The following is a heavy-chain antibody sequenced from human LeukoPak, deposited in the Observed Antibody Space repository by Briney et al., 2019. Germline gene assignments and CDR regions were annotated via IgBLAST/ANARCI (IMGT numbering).Heavy chain of an antibody. CDR3: AKFVDDYGGTWDAFDI. Sequence: GGSLRLSCATSGFTFSNYWMTWVRQAPAKGLEWVANINQDGSEIYSVDSVKGRFTFSRDNSKNTLYLQMNSLRAEDTAIHYCAKFVDDYGGTWDAFDIWGQGTVVTVSS. V-gene: IGHV3-7*03. D-gene: IGHD4-23*01. J-gene: IGHJ3*02. CDR2: INQDGSEI. CDR1: GFTFSNYW.